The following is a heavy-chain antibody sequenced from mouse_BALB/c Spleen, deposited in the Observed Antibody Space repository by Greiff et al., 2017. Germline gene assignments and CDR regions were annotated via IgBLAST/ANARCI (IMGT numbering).Heavy chain of an antibody. J-gene: IGHJ4*01. D-gene: IGHD2-4*01. CDR3: ARLITTEYAMDY. CDR1: GYTFSSYW. Sequence: QVQLKESGAELMKPGASVKISCKATGYTFSSYWIEWVKQRPGHGLEWIGEILPGSGSTNYNEKFKGKATFTADTSSNTAYMQLSSLTSEDSAVYYCARLITTEYAMDYWGQGTSVTVSS. CDR2: ILPGSGST. V-gene: IGHV1-9*01.